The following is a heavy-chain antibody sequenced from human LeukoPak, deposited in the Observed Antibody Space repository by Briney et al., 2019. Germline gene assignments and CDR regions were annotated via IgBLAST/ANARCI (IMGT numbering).Heavy chain of an antibody. CDR2: IYTSGST. J-gene: IGHJ4*02. CDR1: GGSISSSSYY. V-gene: IGHV4-61*05. D-gene: IGHD3-10*01. Sequence: PSETLSLTCTVSGGSISSSSYYWGWIRQPPGKGLEWIGYIYTSGSTNYNPSLKSRVTISVDTSKNQFSLKLSSVTAADTAVYYCAGQTALWFGTYFDYWGQGTLVTVSS. CDR3: AGQTALWFGTYFDY.